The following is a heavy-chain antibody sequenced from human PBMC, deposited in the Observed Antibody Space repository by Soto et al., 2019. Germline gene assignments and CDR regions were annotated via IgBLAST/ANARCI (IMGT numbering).Heavy chain of an antibody. V-gene: IGHV1-69*01. Sequence: QVQLVQSGAEVKKPGSSVKVSCQASGGTFSSSAISWVRQAPGKGLEWMGGIIPLFGIANYAQQFQGRVTITVNESTGRGYMELRSLRSEDTAVYYCATMGQETTFYGSGSGFYMDVWGQRTPVTVSS. CDR2: IIPLFGIA. J-gene: IGHJ6*03. CDR3: ATMGQETTFYGSGSGFYMDV. CDR1: GGTFSSSA. D-gene: IGHD3-10*01.